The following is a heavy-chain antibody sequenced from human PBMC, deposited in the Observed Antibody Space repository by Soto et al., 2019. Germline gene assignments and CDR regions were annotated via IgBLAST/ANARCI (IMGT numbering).Heavy chain of an antibody. CDR1: GFSFSNYG. CDR2: ISYDGNSK. V-gene: IGHV3-30*18. CDR3: SKDRRGGRAVLDS. D-gene: IGHD2-8*01. J-gene: IGHJ4*02. Sequence: PGGSLRLSCAASGFSFSNYGMHWVRQAPGKGLEWVAVISYDGNSKYHADSVKGRFTISRDNSKNTLHLQMNSLRAEDTAVYYCSKDRRGGRAVLDSWGQGTPVTVSS.